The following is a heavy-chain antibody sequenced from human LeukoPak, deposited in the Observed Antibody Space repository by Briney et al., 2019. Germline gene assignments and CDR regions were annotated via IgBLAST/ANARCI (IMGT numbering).Heavy chain of an antibody. J-gene: IGHJ4*02. CDR3: ARHVRFEGVDY. D-gene: IGHD3-3*01. Sequence: GGSLRLSCAASGFIFSSYWMSWVRQAPGKGLEWVANIKQDGSGKYYVDSVKGRFTISRDNAKNSLFLQMNSLRAEDTAVYYCARHVRFEGVDYWGQGTLVTVSS. CDR1: GFIFSSYW. V-gene: IGHV3-7*01. CDR2: IKQDGSGK.